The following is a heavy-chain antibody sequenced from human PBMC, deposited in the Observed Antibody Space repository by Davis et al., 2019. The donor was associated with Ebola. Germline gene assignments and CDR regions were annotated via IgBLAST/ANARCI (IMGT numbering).Heavy chain of an antibody. D-gene: IGHD3-16*01. Sequence: MPSETLSLTCAVYGGSFSGYYWSWIRQPPGKGLEWIGAIYHDGSTVYNPSLKGRVTMSVDTPKNQFSLKLTSVTAADTAVYYCARDRNYDYVWERWGQGTLVTVSS. CDR2: IYHDGST. CDR1: GGSFSGYY. J-gene: IGHJ4*02. V-gene: IGHV4-34*10. CDR3: ARDRNYDYVWER.